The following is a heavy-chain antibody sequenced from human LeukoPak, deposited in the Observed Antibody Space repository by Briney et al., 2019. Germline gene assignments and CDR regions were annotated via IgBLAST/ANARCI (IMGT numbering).Heavy chain of an antibody. J-gene: IGHJ4*02. Sequence: SETLSLTCTVSGYSISSGYYWGWIRQPPGKGLEWIGSIYHSGSTYYNPSLKSRVTISVDTSKNQFSLKLSSVTAADTAVYYCARTLGDYGSGSYYYWGQGTLVTVSS. V-gene: IGHV4-38-2*02. CDR1: GYSISSGYY. D-gene: IGHD3-10*01. CDR2: IYHSGST. CDR3: ARTLGDYGSGSYYY.